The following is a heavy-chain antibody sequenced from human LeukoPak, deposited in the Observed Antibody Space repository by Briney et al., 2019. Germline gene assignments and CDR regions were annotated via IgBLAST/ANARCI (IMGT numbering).Heavy chain of an antibody. CDR3: AREYYDSSGYGDGIDY. CDR2: IKQDGSEK. D-gene: IGHD3-22*01. Sequence: GGSLRLSCAASGFTFSSYWMSWARQAPGKGLEWVANIKQDGSEKYYVDSVKGRFTISRDNAKNSLYLQMNSLRAEDTAVYYCAREYYDSSGYGDGIDYWGQGTLVTVSS. J-gene: IGHJ4*02. V-gene: IGHV3-7*01. CDR1: GFTFSSYW.